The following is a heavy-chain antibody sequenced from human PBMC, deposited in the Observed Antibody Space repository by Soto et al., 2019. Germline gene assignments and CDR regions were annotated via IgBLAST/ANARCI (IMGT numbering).Heavy chain of an antibody. CDR3: ARSFGWYAIDY. CDR2: ISHSGSV. J-gene: IGHJ4*02. CDR1: GDSISTNYF. Sequence: QVLLQESGPGLVQPSGTLSLSCAVSGDSISTNYFWGWVRQPPGKGLEGVGDISHSGSVNYNPSLKGRVNISIDQSKNQFSLKLNSVTAADTAVYYCARSFGWYAIDYWGQGTLVIVSS. D-gene: IGHD6-19*01. V-gene: IGHV4-4*02.